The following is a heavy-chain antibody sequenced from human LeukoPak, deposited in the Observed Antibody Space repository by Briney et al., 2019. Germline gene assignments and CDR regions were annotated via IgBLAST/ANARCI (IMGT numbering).Heavy chain of an antibody. J-gene: IGHJ5*02. D-gene: IGHD3-9*01. CDR3: AADLAGDILTGYYFNWFDP. V-gene: IGHV1-58*02. CDR1: GFTFTSSA. CDR2: IVVGSGNT. Sequence: SVKVSCKASGFTFTSSAMQWVRQARGQRLEWIGWIVVGSGNTNYAQKFQERVTITRDMSTSTAYMELSSLRSEDTAVYYCAADLAGDILTGYYFNWFDPWGQGTLVTVSS.